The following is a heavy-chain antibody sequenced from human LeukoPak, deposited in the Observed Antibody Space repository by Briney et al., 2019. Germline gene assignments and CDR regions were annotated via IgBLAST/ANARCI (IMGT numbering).Heavy chain of an antibody. CDR3: ARDPRSSASYFHY. CDR2: LKQEGSEI. V-gene: IGHV3-7*01. D-gene: IGHD1-26*01. Sequence: GVSLSFSAAGYRFTISSYWMTWVGQAPGNGLKWVDNLKQEGSEIYYVDSVKSRFTNSRDNAKNSLYLQMNSLRAEDTAVYYCARDPRSSASYFHYWGQGTLVSVSS. CDR1: RFTISSYW. J-gene: IGHJ4*02.